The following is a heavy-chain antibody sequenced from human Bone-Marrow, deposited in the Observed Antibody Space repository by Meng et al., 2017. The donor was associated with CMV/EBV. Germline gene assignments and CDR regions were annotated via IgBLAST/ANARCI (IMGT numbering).Heavy chain of an antibody. CDR2: INPNSGGT. D-gene: IGHD2-2*01. CDR3: AREGEGGLPAANTFDI. J-gene: IGHJ3*02. CDR1: GYTFTGYY. V-gene: IGHV1-2*02. Sequence: ASVKVSCKASGYTFTGYYMHWVRQAPGQGLEWMGWINPNSGGTNYAQKFQGRVTMTRDTSISTAYMELGRLRSDDTAVYYCAREGEGGLPAANTFDIWGEGTMVTVSS.